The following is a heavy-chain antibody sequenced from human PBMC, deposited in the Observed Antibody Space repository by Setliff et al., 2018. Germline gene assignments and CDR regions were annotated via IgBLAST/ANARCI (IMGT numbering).Heavy chain of an antibody. V-gene: IGHV1-18*01. J-gene: IGHJ3*01. CDR1: GYTFTSYG. D-gene: IGHD6-19*01. CDR2: ISAYNGNT. CDR3: VREYSGGGLM. Sequence: WASVKVSCKASGYTFTSYGFSWVRQAPGQGLEWMGWISAYNGNTNYGQKYQGRVTMTTDTSTNTVYMELRSLRSDDTAVYFCVREYSGGGLMWGQGTMVTVSS.